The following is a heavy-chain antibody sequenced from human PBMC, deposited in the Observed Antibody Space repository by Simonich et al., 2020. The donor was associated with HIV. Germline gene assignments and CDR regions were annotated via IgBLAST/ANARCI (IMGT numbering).Heavy chain of an antibody. CDR1: GGSFSGYY. CDR3: ARRHPTTVTTPYFDY. CDR2: INHRGNT. Sequence: QVQLQQWGAGLLKPSETLSLTCAVYGGSFSGYYWSWIRQPPGKGLEWIGEINHRGNTNYNPPLKSRVTISVDTSKNQFSLKLSSVTAADTAVYYCARRHPTTVTTPYFDYWGQGTLVTVSS. V-gene: IGHV4-34*01. J-gene: IGHJ4*02. D-gene: IGHD4-17*01.